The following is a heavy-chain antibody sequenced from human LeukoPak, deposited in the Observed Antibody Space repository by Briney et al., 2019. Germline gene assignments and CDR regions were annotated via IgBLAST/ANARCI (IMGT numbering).Heavy chain of an antibody. D-gene: IGHD6-19*01. J-gene: IGHJ6*03. CDR2: IYYSGST. V-gene: IGHV4-34*01. Sequence: SETLSLTCAVYGGSFSGYYWSWIRQPPGKGVEWIGSIYYSGSTYYNPSLKSRVTISVDTSKNQFSLKLSSVTAADTAVYYCARQGSSGWYSSSYYYYYMDVWGKGTTVTISS. CDR3: ARQGSSGWYSSSYYYYYMDV. CDR1: GGSFSGYY.